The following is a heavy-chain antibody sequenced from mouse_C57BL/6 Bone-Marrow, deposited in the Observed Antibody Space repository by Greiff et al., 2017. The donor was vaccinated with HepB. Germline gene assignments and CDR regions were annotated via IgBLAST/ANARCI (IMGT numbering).Heavy chain of an antibody. V-gene: IGHV5-12*01. D-gene: IGHD5-1*01. CDR3: ARRDLVPSYWYFDV. CDR2: ISNGGGST. J-gene: IGHJ1*03. Sequence: VQLKQSGGGLVQPGGSLKLSCAASGFTFSDYYMYWVRQTPEKRLEWVAYISNGGGSTYYPDTVKGRFTISRDNAKNTLYLQMSRLKSEDTAMYYCARRDLVPSYWYFDVWGTGTTVTVSS. CDR1: GFTFSDYY.